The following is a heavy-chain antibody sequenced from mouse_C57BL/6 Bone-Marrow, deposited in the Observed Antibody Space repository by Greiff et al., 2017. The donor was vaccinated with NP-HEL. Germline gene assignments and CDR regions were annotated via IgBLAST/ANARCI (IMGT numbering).Heavy chain of an antibody. CDR3: ARGNYGSPFDY. J-gene: IGHJ2*01. V-gene: IGHV1-82*01. CDR2: IYPGDGDT. D-gene: IGHD1-1*01. CDR1: GYSFSSSW. Sequence: VQLQQSGPELVKPGASVQISCKASGYSFSSSWMNWVKQRPGTGLEWIGRIYPGDGDTNYNGKFKGKATLTADKSSSTAYMQLSSLTSEDAAVYFCARGNYGSPFDYWGQGTTLTVSS.